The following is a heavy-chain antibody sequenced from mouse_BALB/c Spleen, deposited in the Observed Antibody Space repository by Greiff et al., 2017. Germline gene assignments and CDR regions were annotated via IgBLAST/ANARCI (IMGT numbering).Heavy chain of an antibody. Sequence: EVQRVESGPGLVKPSQSLSLTCTVTGYSITSDYAWNWIRQFPGNKLEWMGYISYSGSTSYNPSLKSQISITRDTSNNQFFLQLNSVTTEDTATYYCARGGGNWEFADWGQGTLVTVSA. J-gene: IGHJ3*01. V-gene: IGHV3-2*02. D-gene: IGHD4-1*01. CDR2: ISYSGST. CDR1: GYSITSDYA. CDR3: ARGGGNWEFAD.